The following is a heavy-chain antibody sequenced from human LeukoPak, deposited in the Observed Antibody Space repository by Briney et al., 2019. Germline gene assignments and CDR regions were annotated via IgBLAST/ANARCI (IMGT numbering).Heavy chain of an antibody. CDR2: LSGTGRYI. Sequence: PGGSLRLSCAASGFTFSSYTMNWVRQAPGKGLEWVSSLSGTGRYIYYADLMKGRFTISRDNAKNSLYLQMNSLRAEDTAVYYCARSLRDAFDIWGKGTVVTVSS. J-gene: IGHJ3*02. CDR1: GFTFSSYT. V-gene: IGHV3-21*06. CDR3: ARSLRDAFDI.